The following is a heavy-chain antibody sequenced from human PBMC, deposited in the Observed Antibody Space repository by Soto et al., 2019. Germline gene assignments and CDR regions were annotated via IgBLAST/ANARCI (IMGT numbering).Heavy chain of an antibody. CDR2: IKFDGSEK. CDR1: GFTFSDYW. CDR3: VKDGGYCSSSTCYSPRNHYFDS. V-gene: IGHV3-7*03. D-gene: IGHD2-2*01. J-gene: IGHJ4*02. Sequence: GGSLRLSCEASGFTFSDYWMSWVRQAPGKGPEWVANIKFDGSEKQYVDSVRGRFTISRDNSRNSLFLQMNSLRAGDTAVYYCVKDGGYCSSSTCYSPRNHYFDSWAQGTLVTV.